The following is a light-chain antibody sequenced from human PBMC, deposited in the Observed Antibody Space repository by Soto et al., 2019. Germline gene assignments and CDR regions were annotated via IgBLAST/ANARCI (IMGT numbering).Light chain of an antibody. CDR3: QHYDHLPPFT. Sequence: DIQMTQSPSSLSASVGDRVTITCQASQDIRKYLIWYQQKPGRARKLLIYGASNLETGVPSRFSGSGYGTDFSFTIRSLQPEYIARYYCQHYDHLPPFTFGPGTKVSIK. CDR2: GAS. J-gene: IGKJ3*01. V-gene: IGKV1-33*01. CDR1: QDIRKY.